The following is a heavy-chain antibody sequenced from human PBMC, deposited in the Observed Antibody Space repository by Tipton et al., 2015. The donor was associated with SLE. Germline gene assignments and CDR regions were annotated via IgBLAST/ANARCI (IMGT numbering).Heavy chain of an antibody. D-gene: IGHD3-10*01. V-gene: IGHV4-34*01. CDR1: GGSFSGYY. CDR3: ARAHVLLDAFDI. CDR2: INHSGST. Sequence: TLSLTCAVYGGSFSGYYWSWIRQPPGKGLEWIGEINHSGSTNYNPSLKSRVTIPVDTSKNQFSLKLSSVTAADTAVYYCARAHVLLDAFDIWGQGTMVTVSS. J-gene: IGHJ3*02.